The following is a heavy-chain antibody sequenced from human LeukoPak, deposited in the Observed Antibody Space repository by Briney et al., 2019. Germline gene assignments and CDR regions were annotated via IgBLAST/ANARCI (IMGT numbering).Heavy chain of an antibody. CDR3: ARGGGYSYGSFDY. CDR1: GFSFPYG. Sequence: GGSLRLSCEASGFSFPYGMSWVRQAPGKGLEWVSGITNSGENTYYADSVKGRFTISRDNSKNTLYLQMNSLRAEDTAVYYCARGGGYSYGSFDYWGQGTLVTVSS. CDR2: ITNSGENT. D-gene: IGHD5-18*01. V-gene: IGHV3-23*01. J-gene: IGHJ4*02.